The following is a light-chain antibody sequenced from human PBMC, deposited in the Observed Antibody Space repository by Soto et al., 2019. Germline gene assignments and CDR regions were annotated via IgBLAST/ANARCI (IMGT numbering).Light chain of an antibody. CDR3: TTWDTSLSSVV. Sequence: QSVVTQPPSVSETPGQRVTISCSGSTSNVGSNYVYWYQQLPGTAPRLLIYRNNHRPSGVPDRFSGSKSGTSASLAISGLRSEDEADYYCTTWDTSLSSVVFGGGTKLTVL. CDR2: RNN. J-gene: IGLJ3*02. V-gene: IGLV1-47*01. CDR1: TSNVGSNY.